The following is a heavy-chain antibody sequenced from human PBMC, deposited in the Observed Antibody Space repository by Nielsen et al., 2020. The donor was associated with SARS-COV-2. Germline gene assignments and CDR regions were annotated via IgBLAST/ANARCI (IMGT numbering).Heavy chain of an antibody. J-gene: IGHJ4*02. CDR1: GFTFDDYA. V-gene: IGHV3-9*01. CDR3: AKLGDGPGY. Sequence: SLKISCAASGFTFDDYAMHWVRQAPGKGLEWVSGISWNSGSIGYADSVKGRFTISRDNAQNSLYLQMNSLRAEDTALYYCAKLGDGPGYWGQGTLVTVSS. D-gene: IGHD3-16*01. CDR2: ISWNSGSI.